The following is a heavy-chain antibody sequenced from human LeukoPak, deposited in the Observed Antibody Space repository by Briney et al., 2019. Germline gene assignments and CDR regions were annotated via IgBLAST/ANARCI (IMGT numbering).Heavy chain of an antibody. D-gene: IGHD2-15*01. CDR1: GYTFTSYD. V-gene: IGHV1-8*01. J-gene: IGHJ4*02. CDR3: ARAGGYCGRISCPYYFDY. Sequence: ASVKVSCKASGYTFTSYDINWVRQATGQGLEWMGWLNPNSGNTGYAQKFQGRVTMTRNTSISTAYMELSSLRSEDTAVYYCARAGGYCGRISCPYYFDYWGQGSLVAVSS. CDR2: LNPNSGNT.